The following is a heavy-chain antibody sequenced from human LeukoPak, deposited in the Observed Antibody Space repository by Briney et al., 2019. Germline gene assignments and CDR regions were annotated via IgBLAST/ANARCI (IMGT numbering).Heavy chain of an antibody. J-gene: IGHJ4*02. CDR3: ARGFRSVTTWGYFDY. Sequence: QPGGSLRLSCVASGFSFSSYGMSWVRQAPGKGLEWVSLIYSGGGTYYADSVKGRFTISRDNSRNTLSLQMNSMRVDDTAVYYCARGFRSVTTWGYFDYWGQGALVTVSS. CDR1: GFSFSSYG. CDR2: IYSGGGT. V-gene: IGHV3-66*01. D-gene: IGHD4-17*01.